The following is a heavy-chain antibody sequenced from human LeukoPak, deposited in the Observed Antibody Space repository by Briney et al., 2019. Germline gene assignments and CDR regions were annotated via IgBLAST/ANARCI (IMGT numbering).Heavy chain of an antibody. CDR2: IAYSGDST. CDR1: GFTLSSHA. J-gene: IGHJ4*02. D-gene: IGHD2-2*01. V-gene: IGHV3-23*01. CDR3: AKDKLPTAMFSYVY. Sequence: GGSLRLSCAASGFTLSSHAMTWVRQAPGKGLEWFSGIAYSGDSTYYAGSVKGRFTISRDNSRNTLYLQMNSLRAEDTAVYYCAKDKLPTAMFSYVYWGQGTLVTVSS.